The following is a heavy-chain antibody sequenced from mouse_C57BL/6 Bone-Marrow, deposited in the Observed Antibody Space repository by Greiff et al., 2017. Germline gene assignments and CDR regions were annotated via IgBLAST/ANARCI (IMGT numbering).Heavy chain of an antibody. CDR1: GYTFTSYW. V-gene: IGHV1-61*01. CDR3: ARGSTMITPYYFDY. Sequence: QVQLQQPGAELVRPGSSVKLSCKASGYTFTSYWMDWVKQRPGQGLEWIGNIYPSDSETHYNQKFKDKATLTVDKSSSTAYMQLSSLTSEDSAVYYCARGSTMITPYYFDYWGQGTTLTVSS. J-gene: IGHJ2*01. D-gene: IGHD2-4*01. CDR2: IYPSDSET.